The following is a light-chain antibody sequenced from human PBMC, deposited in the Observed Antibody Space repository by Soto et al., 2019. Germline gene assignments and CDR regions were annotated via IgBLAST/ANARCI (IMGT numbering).Light chain of an antibody. J-gene: IGKJ5*01. CDR1: QSINSD. V-gene: IGKV3-20*01. Sequence: VLSQSPATLSVSPGARATLSCRASQSINSDLAWYQQKPGQPPTLLIYDASTRATGIPDMFSGSGSGTDFTLTISRLEPEDFAVYYCQEHASIFGQGTRLEIK. CDR3: QEHASI. CDR2: DAS.